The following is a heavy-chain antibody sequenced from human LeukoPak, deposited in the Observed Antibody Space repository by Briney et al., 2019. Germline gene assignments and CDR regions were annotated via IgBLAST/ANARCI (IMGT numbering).Heavy chain of an antibody. Sequence: GGSLRLSCATSGFTFSDHYMIWMRHAPGRGLENGSYLYIDGDTIHYADSVRGRYTISRDNAESSLYVQMNSRRAEDTAVYYCARGHWGLDYWGRGTLVTVSS. CDR1: GFTFSDHY. V-gene: IGHV3-11*04. CDR2: LYIDGDTI. D-gene: IGHD7-27*01. CDR3: ARGHWGLDY. J-gene: IGHJ4*02.